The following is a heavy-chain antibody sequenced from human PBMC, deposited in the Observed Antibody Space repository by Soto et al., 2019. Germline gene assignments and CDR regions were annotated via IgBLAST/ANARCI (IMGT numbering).Heavy chain of an antibody. CDR2: INHSGST. CDR1: GGSFSCYY. D-gene: IGHD6-13*01. Sequence: KASETLSLTCAVYGGSFSCYYWSWIRQPPGKGLEWIGEINHSGSTNYNPSLKSRVTISVDTSKNQFSLKLSSVTAADTAVYYCARQALVLGFDYWGQGTLVTVSS. J-gene: IGHJ4*02. CDR3: ARQALVLGFDY. V-gene: IGHV4-34*01.